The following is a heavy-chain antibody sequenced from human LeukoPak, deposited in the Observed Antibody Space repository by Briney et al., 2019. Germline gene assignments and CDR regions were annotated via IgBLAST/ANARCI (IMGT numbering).Heavy chain of an antibody. V-gene: IGHV5-51*01. Sequence: GESLKISCQGSGYSFTSSWIGCVRQMPGKGLEWMAIIYPGDYDTRYSPSFQGQVTISADKSISTAYLQWSSLKASDTAMYYCARQAVPVAKYFQHWGQGTLVTVSS. CDR1: GYSFTSSW. D-gene: IGHD2-2*01. CDR2: IYPGDYDT. J-gene: IGHJ1*01. CDR3: ARQAVPVAKYFQH.